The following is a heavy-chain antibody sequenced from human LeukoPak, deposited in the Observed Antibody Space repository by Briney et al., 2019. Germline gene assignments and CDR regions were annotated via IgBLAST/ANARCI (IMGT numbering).Heavy chain of an antibody. CDR2: IIPILGIA. CDR1: GGTFSSYT. Sequence: AASVKVSYKASGGTFSSYTISWVRQAPGQGLEWMGRIIPILGIANYAQKFQGRVTITADKSTSTAYMELSSLRSEDTAVYYCASPEGYSYGSFDYWGQGTLVTVSS. D-gene: IGHD5-18*01. V-gene: IGHV1-69*02. J-gene: IGHJ4*02. CDR3: ASPEGYSYGSFDY.